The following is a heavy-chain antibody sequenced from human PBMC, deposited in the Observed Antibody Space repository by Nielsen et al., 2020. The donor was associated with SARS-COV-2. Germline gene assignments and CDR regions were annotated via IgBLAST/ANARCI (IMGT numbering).Heavy chain of an antibody. J-gene: IGHJ3*02. D-gene: IGHD3-16*01. CDR2: IHHTGRT. Sequence: SETLSLTCAVYGGSLSGSYWSWIRQSPGTGLKWIGEIHHTGRTNFNPSLKSRVTISVDTSKGQFFLKLSAVTAADTAVYYCANWGHAFDIWDQGTMFTVSS. CDR3: ANWGHAFDI. CDR1: GGSLSGSY. V-gene: IGHV4-34*01.